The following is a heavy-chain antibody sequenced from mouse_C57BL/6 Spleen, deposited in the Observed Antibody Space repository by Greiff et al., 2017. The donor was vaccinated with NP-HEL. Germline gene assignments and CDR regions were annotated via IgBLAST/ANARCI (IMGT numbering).Heavy chain of an antibody. J-gene: IGHJ3*01. Sequence: VQLKESGAELVRPGASVKLSCTASGFNIKDDYMHWVKQRPEQGLEWIGWIDPENGDTEYASKFQGKATITADTSSNTAYLQLSSLTSEDTAVYYCTTATGSSLWGQGTLVTVSA. CDR1: GFNIKDDY. D-gene: IGHD1-1*01. CDR2: IDPENGDT. CDR3: TTATGSSL. V-gene: IGHV14-4*01.